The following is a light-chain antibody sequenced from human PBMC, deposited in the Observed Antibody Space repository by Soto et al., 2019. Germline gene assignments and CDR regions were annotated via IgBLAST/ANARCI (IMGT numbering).Light chain of an antibody. CDR1: SSDVGGYNY. Sequence: QSALTQPRSVSGSPGQSVTISCTGTSSDVGGYNYVSWYQQHPGKAPKLMIYDVSKRPSGVSDRFCGSKSGNTASLTTAGLQAEDEADYYCCSYAGSYSYVFGTGTKLTVL. CDR3: CSYAGSYSYV. CDR2: DVS. V-gene: IGLV2-11*01. J-gene: IGLJ1*01.